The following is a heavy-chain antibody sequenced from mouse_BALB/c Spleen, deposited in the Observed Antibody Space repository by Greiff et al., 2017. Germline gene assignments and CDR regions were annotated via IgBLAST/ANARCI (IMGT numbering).Heavy chain of an antibody. CDR2: IDPENGDT. CDR1: GFNIKDTY. J-gene: IGHJ2*01. CDR3: NAEGPYYYVSSRDFDY. Sequence: EVQLQQSGAELVKPGASVKLSCTASGFNIKDTYMHWVKQRPEQGLEWIGWIDPENGDTEYAPKFQGKATMTADTSSNTAYLQLSSLTSEDTAVYYCNAEGPYYYVSSRDFDYWGQGTTLTVSS. D-gene: IGHD1-1*01. V-gene: IGHV14-4*02.